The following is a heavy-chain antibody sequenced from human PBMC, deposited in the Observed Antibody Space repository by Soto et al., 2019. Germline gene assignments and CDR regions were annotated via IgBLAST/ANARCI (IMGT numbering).Heavy chain of an antibody. J-gene: IGHJ5*01. CDR1: GVTFGGTY. V-gene: IGHV3-11*01. CDR3: ALIPSKSIQPYAEYYIDA. Sequence: GGSLRLSCEVFGVTFGGTYMAWIRQAPGQGPEWVSYISSSGSTIYYAGSVKSRFTASRENAGNSLFLQMHSLRVEDTAAYFCALIPSKSIQPYAEYYIDAWGQGSLVTVSS. D-gene: IGHD3-9*01. CDR2: ISSSGSTI.